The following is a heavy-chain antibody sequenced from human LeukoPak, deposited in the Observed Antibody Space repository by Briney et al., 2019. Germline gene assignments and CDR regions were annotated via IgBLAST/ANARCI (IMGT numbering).Heavy chain of an antibody. Sequence: GGSLRLSCAASGFTFSSYAMSWVRQAPGKGLEWVSAISGSGGSTYYADSVKGRFTISRDNSKNTLYLQMNSLRAEDTAVYYCATNSSSRGGSDYWGQGTLVTVSS. D-gene: IGHD6-6*01. CDR2: ISGSGGST. CDR1: GFTFSSYA. J-gene: IGHJ4*02. V-gene: IGHV3-23*01. CDR3: ATNSSSRGGSDY.